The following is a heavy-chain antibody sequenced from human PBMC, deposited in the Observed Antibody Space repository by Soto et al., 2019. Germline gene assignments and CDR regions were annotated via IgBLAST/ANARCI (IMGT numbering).Heavy chain of an antibody. J-gene: IGHJ4*02. CDR1: GFTFSNYA. D-gene: IGHD3-9*01. CDR2: ISGSGGST. CDR3: AQSGLHYDSLTGYYTDNWRFDY. Sequence: EVQLLESGGGWVQPGGALRLSCAASGFTFSNYAMSWVRQAPGKGLEWVSSISGSGGSTYYADSVKGRFTVSRDNSKNTLYLQMNSLRAEDTALYYCAQSGLHYDSLTGYYTDNWRFDYWGQGSLVTVSS. V-gene: IGHV3-23*01.